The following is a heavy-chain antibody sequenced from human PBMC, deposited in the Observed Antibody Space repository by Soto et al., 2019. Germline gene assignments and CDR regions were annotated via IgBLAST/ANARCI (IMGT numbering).Heavy chain of an antibody. J-gene: IGHJ6*03. V-gene: IGHV3-64*01. Sequence: QPGGPLRLCCAASGFTFSSYAMHGVRQAPGKGLEYVSAISSNGGSTYYANSVKGRFTISRDNSKNTLYLQMGSLRAEDMAVYYCARDHITMYPYYMDVWGKGTTVTVSS. D-gene: IGHD3-10*02. CDR2: ISSNGGST. CDR1: GFTFSSYA. CDR3: ARDHITMYPYYMDV.